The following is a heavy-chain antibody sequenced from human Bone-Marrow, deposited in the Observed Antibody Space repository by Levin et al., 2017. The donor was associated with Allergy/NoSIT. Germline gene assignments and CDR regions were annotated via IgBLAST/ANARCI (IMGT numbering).Heavy chain of an antibody. D-gene: IGHD2-8*01. Sequence: KPGGSLRLSCAASGFTFNNYAMNWVRQAPGKGLEWVSSISSNGDNYIYYADSVKGRFTISRDNAKNSLYLQMNSLRAEDTAINYWSRDHRHCIQGVCYKDGCFRSWGQGTLVTVSS. J-gene: IGHJ5*02. CDR2: ISSNGDNYI. CDR1: GFTFNNYA. CDR3: SRDHRHCIQGVCYKDGCFRS. V-gene: IGHV3-21*01.